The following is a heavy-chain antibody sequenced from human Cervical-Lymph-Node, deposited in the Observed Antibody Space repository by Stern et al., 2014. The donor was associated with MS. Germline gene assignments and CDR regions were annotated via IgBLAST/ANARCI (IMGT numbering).Heavy chain of an antibody. Sequence: QDQLVQSGGGVVQPGRSLRLSCAASGFTFSSHAIHWVRQAPGKGLEWVAVIWSDGNNKYYVDSVKGRFTIFRDNSQNTVYLQMNTLRAEDTAVYYCARDRDTSAYYWGYDAFDFWGQGTMVTVSS. V-gene: IGHV3-33*01. CDR3: ARDRDTSAYYWGYDAFDF. CDR2: IWSDGNNK. J-gene: IGHJ3*01. D-gene: IGHD3-22*01. CDR1: GFTFSSHA.